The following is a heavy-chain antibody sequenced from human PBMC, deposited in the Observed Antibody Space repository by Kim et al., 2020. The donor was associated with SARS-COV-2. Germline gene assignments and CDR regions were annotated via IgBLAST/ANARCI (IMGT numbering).Heavy chain of an antibody. Sequence: SETLSLTCTVSGGSISSSSYYWGWIRQPPGKGLEWIGSIYYSGSTYYNPSLKSRVTISVDTSKNQFSLKLSSVTAADTAVYYCARCGVSGYYYFWFDPWGQGTLVTVSS. J-gene: IGHJ5*02. D-gene: IGHD3-22*01. CDR1: GGSISSSSYY. CDR2: IYYSGST. V-gene: IGHV4-39*01. CDR3: ARCGVSGYYYFWFDP.